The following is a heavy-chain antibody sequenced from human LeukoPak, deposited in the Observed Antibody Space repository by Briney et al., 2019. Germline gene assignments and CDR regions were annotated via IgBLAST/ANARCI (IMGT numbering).Heavy chain of an antibody. V-gene: IGHV1-2*02. CDR2: INPNSGGT. D-gene: IGHD2-15*01. CDR1: GYTFTGYY. Sequence: ASVKVSCKASGYTFTGYYMHWVRQAPGQGPEWMGWINPNSGGTNYAQKFQGRVTMTRDTSISTAYMELSRLRSDDTAVYYCARENVVVVAARTWSGWFDPWGQGTLVTVSS. J-gene: IGHJ5*02. CDR3: ARENVVVVAARTWSGWFDP.